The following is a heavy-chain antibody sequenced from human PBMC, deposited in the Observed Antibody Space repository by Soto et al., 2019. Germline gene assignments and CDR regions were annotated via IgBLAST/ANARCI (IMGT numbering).Heavy chain of an antibody. J-gene: IGHJ5*02. D-gene: IGHD6-25*01. CDR2: IYFTGNT. Sequence: SETLSLTCTVSGGAISSSSHFFFCVGQRPGNGLELIGTIYFTGNTYYTPSLKSRLTMSIDTSKNEFSLRLNSVTAADTAVYYCAGQTFTIAAASYGRSNWFDPWGPGTLVTVSS. V-gene: IGHV4-39*01. CDR1: GGAISSSSHF. CDR3: AGQTFTIAAASYGRSNWFDP.